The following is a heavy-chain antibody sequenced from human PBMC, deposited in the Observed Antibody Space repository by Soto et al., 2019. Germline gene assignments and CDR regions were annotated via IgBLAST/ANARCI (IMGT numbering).Heavy chain of an antibody. CDR1: GGSISSGGYY. D-gene: IGHD3-3*01. CDR3: ASTPRCRFLEWLWLYP. CDR2: IYYSGST. V-gene: IGHV4-31*01. J-gene: IGHJ5*02. Sequence: QVQLQESGPGLVKPSQTLSLTCTVSGGSISSGGYYWSWIRQHPGKGLEWIGYIYYSGSTYYIPSLMNLVITSVDTSKNQFSLKLSPVTAADTAVYYCASTPRCRFLEWLWLYPWGQGTLVTVSS.